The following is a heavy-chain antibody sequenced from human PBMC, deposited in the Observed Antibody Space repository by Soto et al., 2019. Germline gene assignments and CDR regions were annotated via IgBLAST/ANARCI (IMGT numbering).Heavy chain of an antibody. CDR1: GFNFGPYW. V-gene: IGHV3-74*01. D-gene: IGHD3-10*01. J-gene: IGHJ3*02. Sequence: GGSLRLSCAASGFNFGPYWMHWVRQAPGKGLVWVSHINSDGSTIVYADSVKGRFTISRDNAKNTLYLEMNSLRVEDTAVYYWARDRGFPDSFRIWGQGTMVTVSS. CDR3: ARDRGFPDSFRI. CDR2: INSDGSTI.